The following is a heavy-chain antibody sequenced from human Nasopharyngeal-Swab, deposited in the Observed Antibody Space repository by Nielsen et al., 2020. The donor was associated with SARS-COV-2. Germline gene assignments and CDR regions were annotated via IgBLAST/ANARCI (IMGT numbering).Heavy chain of an antibody. J-gene: IGHJ4*02. CDR3: AKGEGVLERIMITFGGVIVSSPFDY. CDR1: GFTFSSYA. V-gene: IGHV3-23*01. Sequence: GGSLRLSCAASGFTFSSYAMSWVRQAPGKGLEWVSAISGSGGSTYYADSVKGRFTISRDNSKNTLYLQMNSLRAEDTAVYYCAKGEGVLERIMITFGGVIVSSPFDYWGQGTLVTASS. D-gene: IGHD3-16*02. CDR2: ISGSGGST.